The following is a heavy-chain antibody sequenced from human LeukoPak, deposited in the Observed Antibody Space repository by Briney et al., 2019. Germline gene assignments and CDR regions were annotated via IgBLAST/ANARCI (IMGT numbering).Heavy chain of an antibody. Sequence: PGGFLRLSCSASGFTFSAHFMHWVRQAPGKGLEYVSSISINGDETFYAESVKGRFTVSRDNSKNTLYLQLSSLRVEDTAIYYCIKDLAGTWSFDHWGQGTLLTVSS. CDR3: IKDLAGTWSFDH. J-gene: IGHJ4*02. CDR1: GFTFSAHF. D-gene: IGHD7-27*01. V-gene: IGHV3-64D*06. CDR2: ISINGDET.